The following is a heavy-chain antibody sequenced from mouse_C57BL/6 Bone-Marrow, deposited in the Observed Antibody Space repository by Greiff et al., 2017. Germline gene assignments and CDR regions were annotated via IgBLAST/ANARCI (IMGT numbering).Heavy chain of an antibody. CDR3: TRSYYYGSRGYFDY. CDR1: GYTFTDYE. J-gene: IGHJ2*01. Sequence: VQLQQSGAELVRPGASVTLSCKASGYTFTDYEMHWVKQTPVHGLEWIGAIDPETGGTAYNQKFKGKAILTADKSSSTAYMELRSLTSEDSAVYYCTRSYYYGSRGYFDYWGQGTTLTVSS. D-gene: IGHD1-1*01. CDR2: IDPETGGT. V-gene: IGHV1-15*01.